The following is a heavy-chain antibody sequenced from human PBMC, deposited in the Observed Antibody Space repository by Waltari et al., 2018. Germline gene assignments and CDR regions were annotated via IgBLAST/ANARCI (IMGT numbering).Heavy chain of an antibody. CDR3: ARALSSGWYRPLSYYFDY. D-gene: IGHD6-19*01. V-gene: IGHV3-53*01. J-gene: IGHJ4*02. Sequence: EVQLVESGGGLIQPGGSLRLSCAASGFTVSSNYMSWVRQAPGKGLGWVSVIYSGGSTYYADSVKGRFTISRDKSKNTLYLQMNSLRAEDTAVYYCARALSSGWYRPLSYYFDYWGQGTLVTVSS. CDR2: IYSGGST. CDR1: GFTVSSNY.